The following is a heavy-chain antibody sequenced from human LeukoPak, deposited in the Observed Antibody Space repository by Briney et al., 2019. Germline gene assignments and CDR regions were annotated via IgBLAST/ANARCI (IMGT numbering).Heavy chain of an antibody. CDR3: ARDGYYGSGSYPYYYYYMDV. D-gene: IGHD3-10*01. J-gene: IGHJ6*03. V-gene: IGHV1-3*03. CDR1: GYTFTSYA. Sequence: ASVKVSCKASGYTFTSYAMHWVRQAPGQRLEWMGWINVGNGNTHYSQEFQGRLTITRDTSASTAYMELSSLRSEDTAVYYCARDGYYGSGSYPYYYYYMDVWGKGTTVTISS. CDR2: INVGNGNT.